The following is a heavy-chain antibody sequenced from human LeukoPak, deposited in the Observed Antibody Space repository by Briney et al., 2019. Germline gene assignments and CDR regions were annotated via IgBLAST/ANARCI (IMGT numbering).Heavy chain of an antibody. V-gene: IGHV3-23*01. CDR2: ISGSGGST. Sequence: GGSLRPSCAASGFSFSSYAMSWVRPGPGEGLGWVSAISGSGGSTYYADSVKGRFTISRDNSKNTLYLQMNSLRAEDTAVYYCAKGDGDYVYYGMDVWGQGTTVTVSS. J-gene: IGHJ6*02. CDR1: GFSFSSYA. D-gene: IGHD4-17*01. CDR3: AKGDGDYVYYGMDV.